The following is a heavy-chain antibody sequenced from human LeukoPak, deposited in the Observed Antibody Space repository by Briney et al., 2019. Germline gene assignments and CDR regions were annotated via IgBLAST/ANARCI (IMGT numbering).Heavy chain of an antibody. CDR2: IYYSGST. J-gene: IGHJ4*02. V-gene: IGHV4-39*01. CDR3: ARQATKITMIVVGFDY. CDR1: GGSISSYY. Sequence: SETLSLTCTVSGGSISSYYWGWVRQPPGKGLEWIGSIYYSGSTYYNPSLKSRVTISVATSKNQFSLKLSSVTAADTAVYYCARQATKITMIVVGFDYWGQGTLVTVSS. D-gene: IGHD3-22*01.